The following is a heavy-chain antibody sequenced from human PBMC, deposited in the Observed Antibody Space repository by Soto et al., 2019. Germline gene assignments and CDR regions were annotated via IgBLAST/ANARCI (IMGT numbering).Heavy chain of an antibody. CDR3: ARGGGVGVAGSAAFEM. CDR2: INPATGAA. V-gene: IGHV1-2*02. J-gene: IGHJ3*02. Sequence: QLHLVQSGAVVKKPGASVTVSCSASGYPVTAYYMHWVRQAPGRGLEWMGGINPATGAAKYTQTFQGRVTLTRDTATSTVFMDLSGLTSEDTAVFYCARGGGVGVAGSAAFEMWGQGTVVTVSS. D-gene: IGHD3-3*01. CDR1: GYPVTAYY.